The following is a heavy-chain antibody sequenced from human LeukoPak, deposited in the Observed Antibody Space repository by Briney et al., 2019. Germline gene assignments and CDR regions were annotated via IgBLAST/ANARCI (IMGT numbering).Heavy chain of an antibody. CDR1: GGSISSYY. CDR3: ARGRDGYGYNWFDP. V-gene: IGHV4-59*08. Sequence: SETLSLTCTVSGGSISSYYWSWIRQPPGKGLEWIGYIYYSGSTNYNPSLKSRVTISVDTSKNQFSLKLSSVTAADTAVYYCARGRDGYGYNWFDPWGQGTLVTVSS. J-gene: IGHJ5*02. CDR2: IYYSGST. D-gene: IGHD5-24*01.